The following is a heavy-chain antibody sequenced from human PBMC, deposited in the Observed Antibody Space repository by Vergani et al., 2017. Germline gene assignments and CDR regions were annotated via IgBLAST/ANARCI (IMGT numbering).Heavy chain of an antibody. V-gene: IGHV1-69*04. D-gene: IGHD6-13*01. CDR3: ARRLAAADYYYDYGMDV. J-gene: IGHJ6*02. CDR1: GGTFSSYA. CDR2: IIPILGIA. Sequence: QVQLVQSGAEVKKPGSSVKVSCKASGGTFSSYAISWVRQAPGQGLEWMGRIIPILGIANYAQKFQGRVTITADKSTSTAYMELSSLRSEDTAEYYCARRLAAADYYYDYGMDVWGQGTTVTVSS.